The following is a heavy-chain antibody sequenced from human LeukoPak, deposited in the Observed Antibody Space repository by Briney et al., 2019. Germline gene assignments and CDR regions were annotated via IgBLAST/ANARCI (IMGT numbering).Heavy chain of an antibody. V-gene: IGHV1-69*13. CDR1: GGTFSSYA. CDR2: IIPIFGTA. D-gene: IGHD6-6*01. CDR3: ARGTYSSSSPMDV. J-gene: IGHJ6*02. Sequence: SVKVSCKASGGTFSSYAIGWVRQAPGQGLEWMGGIIPIFGTANYAQKFQGRVTITADESTSTAYMELSSLRSEDTAVYYCARGTYSSSSPMDVWGQGTTVTVSS.